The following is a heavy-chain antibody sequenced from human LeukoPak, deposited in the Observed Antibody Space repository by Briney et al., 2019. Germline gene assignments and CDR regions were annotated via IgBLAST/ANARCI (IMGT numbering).Heavy chain of an antibody. CDR2: ISGSGGST. CDR1: GFTFSSYA. D-gene: IGHD3-22*01. CDR3: ASRPYDSSGWYYFDY. Sequence: GGSLRLSCAASGFTFSSYAMSWVRQAPGKGLEWVSAISGSGGSTYYADSVKGRFTISRDNSKNTLYLQMNSLRAEDTAVYYCASRPYDSSGWYYFDYWGQGTLVTVSS. J-gene: IGHJ4*02. V-gene: IGHV3-23*01.